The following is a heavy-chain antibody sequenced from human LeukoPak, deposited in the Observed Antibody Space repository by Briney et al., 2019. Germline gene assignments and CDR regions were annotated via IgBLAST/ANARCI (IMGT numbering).Heavy chain of an antibody. D-gene: IGHD6-19*01. Sequence: GASVKVSCKASGYTFTNYYMHWGRQAPGQGHEWMGWINPNSGGTNYAQKFRGRVTMTRDTSISTAYMELSSLTSDDTAVYYCARDRGSSDADYRGQGTLVTVSS. J-gene: IGHJ4*02. CDR3: ARDRGSSDADY. V-gene: IGHV1-2*02. CDR1: GYTFTNYY. CDR2: INPNSGGT.